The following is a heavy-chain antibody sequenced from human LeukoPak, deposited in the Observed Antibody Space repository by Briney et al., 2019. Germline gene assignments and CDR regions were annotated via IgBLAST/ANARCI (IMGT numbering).Heavy chain of an antibody. D-gene: IGHD3-10*01. J-gene: IGHJ4*02. CDR1: GFTHSNYW. CDR2: IKPDGSEK. CDR3: AKVDGWFGEFDY. Sequence: GGSVRLSCAASGFTHSNYWMTWVRQAPGKGLEWVANIKPDGSEKYYVDSVKGRFTISRDNAKNSLYLQMNSLRAEDTAVYYCAKVDGWFGEFDYWGQGTLVTVSS. V-gene: IGHV3-7*03.